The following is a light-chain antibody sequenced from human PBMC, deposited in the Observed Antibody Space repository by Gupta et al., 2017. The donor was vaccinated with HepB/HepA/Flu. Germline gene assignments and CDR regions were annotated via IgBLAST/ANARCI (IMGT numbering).Light chain of an antibody. CDR2: KIS. J-gene: IGKJ1*01. Sequence: TVLTQSPPSLTVTLGQPASISCRSSQSPVHSDGNIYLNWLQQRPGQPPRLLIYKISSRFSGVPDRFGGSGAGTDFTLHISRVEAEDVGIYYCRQTTHFPRTFGQGT. CDR3: RQTTHFPRT. V-gene: IGKV2-24*01. CDR1: QSPVHSDGNIY.